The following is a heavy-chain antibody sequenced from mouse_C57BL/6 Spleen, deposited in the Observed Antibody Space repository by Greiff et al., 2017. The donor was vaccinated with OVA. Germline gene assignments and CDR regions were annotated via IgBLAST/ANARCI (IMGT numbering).Heavy chain of an antibody. Sequence: QVQLQQSGPELVKPGASVKISCKASGYAFSSSWMNWVKQRPGKGLEWIGRIYPGDGDTNYNGKFKGKATLTADKSSSTAYMQLSSLTSEDSAVYFCARRSITSVFDYWGQGTTLTVSS. V-gene: IGHV1-82*01. D-gene: IGHD1-1*01. CDR1: GYAFSSSW. CDR3: ARRSITSVFDY. CDR2: IYPGDGDT. J-gene: IGHJ2*01.